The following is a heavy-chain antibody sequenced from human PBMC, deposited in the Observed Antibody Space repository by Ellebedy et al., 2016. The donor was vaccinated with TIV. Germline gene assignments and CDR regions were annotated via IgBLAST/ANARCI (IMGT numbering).Heavy chain of an antibody. D-gene: IGHD6-19*01. CDR2: INPSGGRT. Sequence: ASVNVSCXASGYTFTSYYMHWVRQAPGQGLEWMGIINPSGGRTSYAQKFQGRVTMTRDTSTSTVYMELSSLRSEDTAVYYCAIRYSSGWSLDYWGQGTLVTVSS. CDR1: GYTFTSYY. CDR3: AIRYSSGWSLDY. V-gene: IGHV1-46*01. J-gene: IGHJ4*02.